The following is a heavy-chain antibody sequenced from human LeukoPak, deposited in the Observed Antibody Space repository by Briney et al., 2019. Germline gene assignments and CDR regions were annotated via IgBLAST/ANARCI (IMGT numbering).Heavy chain of an antibody. Sequence: GGSLRLSCAAYGFTFSNYWMSWVRQAPGKGLEWVANVRPDGSEIQCVDSMKGRFTVSRDNSENSLYPRMSSLRAEDTAVYYCATTTRSRSWDYWGQGTLVTVSS. CDR3: ATTTRSRSWDY. J-gene: IGHJ4*02. V-gene: IGHV3-7*01. D-gene: IGHD2-2*01. CDR1: GFTFSNYW. CDR2: VRPDGSEI.